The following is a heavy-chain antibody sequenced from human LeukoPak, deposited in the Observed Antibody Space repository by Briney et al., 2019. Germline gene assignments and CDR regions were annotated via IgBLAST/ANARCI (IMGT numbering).Heavy chain of an antibody. CDR2: ISAYNGNT. CDR1: GYTFTSYG. Sequence: ASVKVSCKASGYTFTSYGISWVRQAPGQGLEWMGWISAYNGNTNYAQKLQGRVTMTTATSTSTAYMELRSLRSDDTAVYYCARTHYDILTGEANWFDPWGQGSLVTVSS. D-gene: IGHD3-9*01. J-gene: IGHJ5*02. CDR3: ARTHYDILTGEANWFDP. V-gene: IGHV1-18*01.